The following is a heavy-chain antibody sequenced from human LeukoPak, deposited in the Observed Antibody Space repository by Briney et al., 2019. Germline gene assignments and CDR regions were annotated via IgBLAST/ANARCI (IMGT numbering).Heavy chain of an antibody. V-gene: IGHV3-48*01. CDR1: GFTFSSYS. J-gene: IGHJ4*02. Sequence: GGSLRLSCAASGFTFSSYSMNWVRQAPGKGLEWVSYISSSSSTIYYADSVKGRFTISRDNAKNSLYLQMNSLRAEDTAVYYCARDLVAARPDWGQGTLVTVSS. D-gene: IGHD6-6*01. CDR3: ARDLVAARPD. CDR2: ISSSSSTI.